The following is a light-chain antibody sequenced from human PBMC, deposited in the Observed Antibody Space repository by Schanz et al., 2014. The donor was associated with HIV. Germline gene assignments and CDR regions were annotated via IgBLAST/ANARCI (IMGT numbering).Light chain of an antibody. Sequence: AIRITQSPSSLSASTGDRVNITCRASQTISNYLAWYRQKPGKAPKLLIYAASTLQSGVPSRFSGSGSETDFTLTISSLRPDDFGTYFCHQYESSSWTFGQGTKVEIQ. J-gene: IGKJ1*01. CDR3: HQYESSSWT. CDR2: AAS. V-gene: IGKV1-8*01. CDR1: QTISNY.